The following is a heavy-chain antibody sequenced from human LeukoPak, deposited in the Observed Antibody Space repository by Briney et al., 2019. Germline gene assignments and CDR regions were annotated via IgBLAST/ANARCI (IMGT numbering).Heavy chain of an antibody. V-gene: IGHV3-23*01. J-gene: IGHJ3*02. CDR1: GFTVSSNS. CDR3: AKSYSSGWPDAFDM. Sequence: QPGGSLRLSCTVSGFTVSSNSMSWVRQAPGKGLEWVSTISGSGGSTYYADSVKGRFTISRDNSKNTLYLQMNSLRAEDTAVYYCAKSYSSGWPDAFDMWGQGTMVTVSS. D-gene: IGHD6-19*01. CDR2: ISGSGGST.